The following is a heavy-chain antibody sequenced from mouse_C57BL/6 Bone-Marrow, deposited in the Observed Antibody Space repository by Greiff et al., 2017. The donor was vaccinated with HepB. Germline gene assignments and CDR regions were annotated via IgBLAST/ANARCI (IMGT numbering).Heavy chain of an antibody. J-gene: IGHJ2*01. Sequence: VQLQQSGAELVRPGASVKLSCKASGYTFTDYYINWVKQRPGQGLEWIARIYPGSGNTYYNEKFKGKATLTAEKSSSTAYMQLSSLTSEDSAVYFCARSEFDYGGKGTTLTVSS. CDR2: IYPGSGNT. CDR3: ARSEFDY. CDR1: GYTFTDYY. V-gene: IGHV1-76*01.